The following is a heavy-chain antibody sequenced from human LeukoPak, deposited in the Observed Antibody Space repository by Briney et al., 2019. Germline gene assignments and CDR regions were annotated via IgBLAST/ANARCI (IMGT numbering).Heavy chain of an antibody. CDR2: ISYDGSNK. Sequence: GGSLRLSCAASGFTFSSYGMHWVRQAPGKGLEWVAVISYDGSNKYYADSVKGRFTISRDNSKNTLYLQMNSLRAEDTAVYYCAKDIRRLQLERLGDYWGQGTLVTVSS. V-gene: IGHV3-30*18. D-gene: IGHD1-1*01. J-gene: IGHJ4*02. CDR3: AKDIRRLQLERLGDY. CDR1: GFTFSSYG.